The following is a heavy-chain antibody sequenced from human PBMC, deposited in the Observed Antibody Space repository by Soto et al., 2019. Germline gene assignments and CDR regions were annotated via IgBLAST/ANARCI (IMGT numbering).Heavy chain of an antibody. J-gene: IGHJ6*02. V-gene: IGHV1-46*01. D-gene: IGHD3-22*01. CDR1: GYTFTSYY. CDR3: AAFPTYYYDSSGQPDRYGMDV. Sequence: ASVKVSCKASGYTFTSYYMHWVRQAPGQGLEWMGIINPSGGSTSYAQKFQGRVTMTRDTSTSTVYMELSSLRSEDTAVYYCAAFPTYYYDSSGQPDRYGMDVWGQGTTVTVSS. CDR2: INPSGGST.